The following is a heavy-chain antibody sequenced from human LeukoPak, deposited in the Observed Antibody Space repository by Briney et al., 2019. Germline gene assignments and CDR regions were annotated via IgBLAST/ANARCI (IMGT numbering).Heavy chain of an antibody. CDR1: GGSISSSSYY. J-gene: IGHJ4*02. D-gene: IGHD4-17*01. V-gene: IGHV4-39*07. CDR2: IYYSGTT. CDR3: AGIYGDYSTYFDY. Sequence: SETLSLTCTVSGGSISSSSYYWGWIRQPPGKGLEWIGSIYYSGTTYYNPSLKSRVTISVDRSKNQFSLKLSSVTAADTAVYYCAGIYGDYSTYFDYWGQGTLVTVSS.